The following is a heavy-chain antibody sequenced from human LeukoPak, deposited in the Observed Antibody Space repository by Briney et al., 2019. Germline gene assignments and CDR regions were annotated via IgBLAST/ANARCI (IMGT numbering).Heavy chain of an antibody. D-gene: IGHD6-19*01. CDR3: ARDEAVAAPAPLDY. CDR2: IIPILGIA. CDR1: GGTFSSYA. Sequence: SVKVSCKASGGTFSSYAISWVRQAPGQGLEWMGRIIPILGIANYAQKFQGRVTITADKSTSTAYMELSSLRSEDTAVYYCARDEAVAAPAPLDYWGQGTLVTVSS. V-gene: IGHV1-69*04. J-gene: IGHJ4*02.